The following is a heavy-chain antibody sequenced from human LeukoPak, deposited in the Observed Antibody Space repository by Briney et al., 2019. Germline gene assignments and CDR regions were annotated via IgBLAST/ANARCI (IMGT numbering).Heavy chain of an antibody. CDR2: ISGSGGST. CDR1: GFTFSSYA. CDR3: AKSRTVTTENDAFDI. J-gene: IGHJ3*02. D-gene: IGHD4-17*01. V-gene: IGHV3-23*01. Sequence: GGSLRLSCAASGFTFSSYAMSWVRQAPGKGLEWVSAISGSGGSTYYADSVKGRFTISRDNSKHTLYLQMNSLRAEDTAVYYCAKSRTVTTENDAFDIWGQGTMVTVSS.